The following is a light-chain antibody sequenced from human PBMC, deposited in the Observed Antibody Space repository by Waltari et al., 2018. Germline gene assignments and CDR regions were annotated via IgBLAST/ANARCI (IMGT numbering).Light chain of an antibody. J-gene: IGKJ2*01. CDR2: PAS. V-gene: IGKV3-15*01. Sequence: EIVMTQSPATLSVSPGERATLSCRARQSISIYLAWFQQKPGQAPRLLIYPASTRATGIPARLSGSGSGTEFTLTISSLQSEDFAVYYCQQYYDGRTFGQGTKLEIK. CDR3: QQYYDGRT. CDR1: QSISIY.